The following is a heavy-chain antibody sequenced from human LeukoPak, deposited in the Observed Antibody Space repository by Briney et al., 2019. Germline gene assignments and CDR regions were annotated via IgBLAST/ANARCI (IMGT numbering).Heavy chain of an antibody. V-gene: IGHV3-21*01. D-gene: IGHD6-19*01. CDR1: GFTFSSCG. CDR2: IGPTGTDR. Sequence: MPGGSLRLSCAASGFTFSSCGFNWVRQAPGKGLEWVSSIGPTGTDRYYADSVKGRFTISRDNAKNSLYLQMNSLRAEDTAVYYCARARAVAGTPKYWGQGTLVTVSS. J-gene: IGHJ4*02. CDR3: ARARAVAGTPKY.